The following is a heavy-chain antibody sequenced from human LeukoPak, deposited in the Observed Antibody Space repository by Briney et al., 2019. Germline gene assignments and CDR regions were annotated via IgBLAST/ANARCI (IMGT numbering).Heavy chain of an antibody. D-gene: IGHD2-2*01. CDR1: GFTFGSYW. J-gene: IGHJ4*02. Sequence: GGSLRLSCAASGFTFGSYWMHWVRQAPGKGLVWVSRINTDGGSTTYADSVKGRFTISRDNAKNTLYLQMNSLRAEDTAVYFCARDVHCVGTNCYPFDYWGQGALVTVSS. CDR3: ARDVHCVGTNCYPFDY. V-gene: IGHV3-74*01. CDR2: INTDGGST.